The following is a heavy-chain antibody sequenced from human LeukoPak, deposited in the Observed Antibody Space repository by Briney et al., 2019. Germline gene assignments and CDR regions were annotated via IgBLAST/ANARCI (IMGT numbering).Heavy chain of an antibody. CDR1: GGSFSGYY. Sequence: SETLSLTCAVYGGSFSGYYWSWLRQPPGKGLEWIGEINHSGSTNYNPSLKSRVTISVDTSKNQFSLKLSSVTAADTAVYHCARGRDGYNLDYWGQGTLVTVSS. J-gene: IGHJ4*02. CDR3: ARGRDGYNLDY. V-gene: IGHV4-34*01. D-gene: IGHD5-24*01. CDR2: INHSGST.